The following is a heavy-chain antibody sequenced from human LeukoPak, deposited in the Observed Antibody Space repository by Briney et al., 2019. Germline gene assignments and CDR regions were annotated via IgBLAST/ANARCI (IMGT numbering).Heavy chain of an antibody. CDR1: GSTFGDYA. V-gene: IGHV3-49*04. D-gene: IGHD3-9*01. Sequence: GGSLRLSCTASGSTFGDYAMSWVRQAPGKGLEWVGFIRSKAYGGTTEYAASVKGRFTISRDDSKSIAYLQMNSLKTEDTAVYYCTSKIEYYDILTGYYGGSALDYWGQGTLVTVSS. CDR2: IRSKAYGGTT. J-gene: IGHJ4*02. CDR3: TSKIEYYDILTGYYGGSALDY.